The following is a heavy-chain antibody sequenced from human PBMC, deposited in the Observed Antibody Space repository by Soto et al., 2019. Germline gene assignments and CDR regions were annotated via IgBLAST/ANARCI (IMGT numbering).Heavy chain of an antibody. Sequence: EVQLLESGGGLVQPGGSLRLSCAASGFTFSSYAMSWVRQAPGKGLEWVSAISGSGGSTYYADSVKGRFTISRDNSKNTLYLQMNSLRAEDTAVYYCAKWGSSWSTRGREERQNNYWYFDLWGRGTLVTVSS. J-gene: IGHJ2*01. CDR2: ISGSGGST. CDR3: AKWGSSWSTRGREERQNNYWYFDL. V-gene: IGHV3-23*01. CDR1: GFTFSSYA. D-gene: IGHD6-13*01.